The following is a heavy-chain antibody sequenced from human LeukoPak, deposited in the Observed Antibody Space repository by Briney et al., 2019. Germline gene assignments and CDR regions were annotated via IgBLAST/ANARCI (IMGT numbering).Heavy chain of an antibody. CDR1: GFTFSSYS. Sequence: GGSLRLSCAASGFTFSSYSMNWVRQAPGKRLEWVSSISSSSSYIYYADSVKGRFTISRDNSKNTLYLQMNSLRAEDTAVYYCAKDPQYSSSGLVDYWGQGTLVTVSS. J-gene: IGHJ4*02. CDR3: AKDPQYSSSGLVDY. CDR2: ISSSSSYI. D-gene: IGHD6-13*01. V-gene: IGHV3-21*01.